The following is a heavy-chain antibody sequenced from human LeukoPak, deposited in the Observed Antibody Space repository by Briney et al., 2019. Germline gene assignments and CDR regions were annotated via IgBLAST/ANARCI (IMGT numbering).Heavy chain of an antibody. V-gene: IGHV3-48*03. CDR2: ISSGGDKI. CDR1: GFPFSSYE. Sequence: GGSLRLSCAASGFPFSSYEMNWVRQAPGKRPQWVSYISSGGDKIYYAASVKGRFTISRDNAKNSLYLQIDSLRDEDTAIYYCARGHRPPSTTSWDKWLDPWGQGTQVAVSS. J-gene: IGHJ5*02. D-gene: IGHD1-14*01. CDR3: ARGHRPPSTTSWDKWLDP.